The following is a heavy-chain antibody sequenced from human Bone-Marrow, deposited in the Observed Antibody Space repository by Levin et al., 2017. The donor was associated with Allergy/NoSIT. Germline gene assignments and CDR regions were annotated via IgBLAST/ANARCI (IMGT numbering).Heavy chain of an antibody. CDR3: ARDPHLRSYGYFDL. J-gene: IGHJ2*01. Sequence: LSLTCAASGFTFSTYALNWVRQAPGKGLEWVSSITSDGSFLYYADSLKGRFTISRDNAKNSVSLQMNNLRAEDTAVYYCARDPHLRSYGYFDLWGRGTVVTVSS. CDR1: GFTFSTYA. V-gene: IGHV3-21*01. CDR2: ITSDGSFL. D-gene: IGHD5-18*01.